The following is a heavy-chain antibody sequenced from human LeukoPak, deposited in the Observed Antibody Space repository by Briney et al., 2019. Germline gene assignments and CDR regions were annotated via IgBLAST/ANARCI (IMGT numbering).Heavy chain of an antibody. V-gene: IGHV3-30*04. CDR1: GFTFSSYA. CDR2: ISYDGSNK. D-gene: IGHD6-25*01. J-gene: IGHJ6*04. Sequence: GGSLRLSCAASGFTFSSYAMHWVRQAPGKGLGWVAVISYDGSNKYYADSVKGRFTISRDNSKNTLYLQMNSLRAEDTAVYYCARDAADYYYGMDVWGKGTTVTVSS. CDR3: ARDAADYYYGMDV.